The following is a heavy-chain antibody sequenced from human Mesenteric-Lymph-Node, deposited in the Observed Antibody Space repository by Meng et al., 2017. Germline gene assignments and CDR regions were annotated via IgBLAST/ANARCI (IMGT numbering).Heavy chain of an antibody. J-gene: IGHJ5*02. CDR2: NSAYNGNT. CDR3: ARDLQYYDTNWFDP. Sequence: QVLVGVSGAKVKNPGAFWQVCCTLSVSPSTCYGTSLVLPAPGQGLEWMGWNSAYNGNTNYAQKLQGRVTMTTDTSTSTAYKELRSLRSDDTAVYYCARDLQYYDTNWFDPWGQGTLVTVSS. CDR1: VSPSTCYG. D-gene: IGHD3-3*01. V-gene: IGHV1-18*01.